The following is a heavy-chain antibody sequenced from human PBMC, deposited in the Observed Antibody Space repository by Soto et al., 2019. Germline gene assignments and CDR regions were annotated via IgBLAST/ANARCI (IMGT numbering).Heavy chain of an antibody. V-gene: IGHV3-74*01. CDR2: INSDGSIA. J-gene: IGHJ3*02. CDR1: GGTFSDYW. D-gene: IGHD7-27*01. CDR3: GRERWGLLDI. Sequence: VRLVQSGAEVRKPGSSVRVSCKASGGTFSDYWMAWARQAPGKGLFWVSRINSDGSIAHYAESVKGRFTISRDNAKNTLWLQVNSLRDDDTAVYYCGRERWGLLDIWGQGAMVTVSS.